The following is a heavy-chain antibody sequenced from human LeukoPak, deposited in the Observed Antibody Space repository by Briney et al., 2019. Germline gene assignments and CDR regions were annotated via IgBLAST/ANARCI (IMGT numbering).Heavy chain of an antibody. CDR3: ARAPGVRLLFFLDY. Sequence: GGSLRLSCAASGFTVSSNYMSWVRQAPGKGLEWVSVIYSGGSTYYADSVKGRFTISRDNSKNTLYLQMNSLRAEDTAVYYCARAPGVRLLFFLDYWGQGTLVTVSS. V-gene: IGHV3-53*01. J-gene: IGHJ4*02. CDR2: IYSGGST. CDR1: GFTVSSNY. D-gene: IGHD2-21*02.